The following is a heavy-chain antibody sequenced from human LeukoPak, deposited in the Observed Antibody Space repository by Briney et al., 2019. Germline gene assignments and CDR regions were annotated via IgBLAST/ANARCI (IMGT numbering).Heavy chain of an antibody. CDR2: IRYDGSNE. Sequence: GGSLRLSCAASEFTFSTFGMHWVRQAPGKGLDWVAFIRYDGSNEYYADSVKGRFIISRDNSKNTLYLQMNSLRADDTAIYYCATRLAVATDFDYWGQGSLVTVSS. D-gene: IGHD2-8*02. V-gene: IGHV3-30*02. CDR3: ATRLAVATDFDY. CDR1: EFTFSTFG. J-gene: IGHJ4*02.